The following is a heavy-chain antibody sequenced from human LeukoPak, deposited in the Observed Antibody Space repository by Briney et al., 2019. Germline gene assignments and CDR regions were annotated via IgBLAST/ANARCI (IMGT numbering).Heavy chain of an antibody. CDR3: VRGYCSATSCYFSSSYNWFDP. D-gene: IGHD2-2*01. CDR2: ILSDGSST. CDR1: GFTFSNYW. V-gene: IGHV3-74*01. Sequence: PGGSLRLSCAASGFTFSNYWMHWVRQTPGKGLVWVPRILSDGSSTNYADSVKGRFTVSRDNAQNTLYLQMNSLRAEDTAVYYCVRGYCSATSCYFSSSYNWFDPWGPGTLVTVSS. J-gene: IGHJ5*02.